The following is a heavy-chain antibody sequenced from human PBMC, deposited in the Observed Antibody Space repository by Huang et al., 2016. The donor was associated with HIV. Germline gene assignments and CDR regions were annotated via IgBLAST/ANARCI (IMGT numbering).Heavy chain of an antibody. V-gene: IGHV3-9*01. CDR3: AKDWGYDFGAFDF. J-gene: IGHJ3*01. D-gene: IGHD3-16*01. CDR1: GFTFDDYA. Sequence: EVQLVESGGGLVRPGRSLRLSCAASGFTFDDYAMHWVRQTPGKGLEWVSGINWKSGNIAYADSVRGRFTISRDNAKNSLYLQMNSLRPGDTALYYCAKDWGYDFGAFDFWGRGTMVTVSS. CDR2: INWKSGNI.